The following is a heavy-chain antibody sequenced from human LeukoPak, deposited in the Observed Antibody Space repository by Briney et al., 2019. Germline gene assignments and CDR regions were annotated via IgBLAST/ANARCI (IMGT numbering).Heavy chain of an antibody. D-gene: IGHD3-22*01. CDR1: GFTFSSYW. CDR2: IYSGGST. V-gene: IGHV3-53*01. J-gene: IGHJ4*02. Sequence: GGSLRLSCAASGFTFSSYWMSWVRQAPGKGLEWVSVIYSGGSTYYADSVKGRFTISRDNSKNTLYLQMNSLRAEDTAVYYCTSGYYLHYFDYWGQGTLVTVSS. CDR3: TSGYYLHYFDY.